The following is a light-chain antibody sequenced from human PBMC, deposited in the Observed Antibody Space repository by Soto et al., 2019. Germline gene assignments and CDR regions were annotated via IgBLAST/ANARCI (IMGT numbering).Light chain of an antibody. CDR1: ASKIGSNT. Sequence: QSVLTQPPSASGTPGQRVTISCFESASKIGSNTVNWYQQLPGTAPKLLIYSNNQRPSGVPDRFSGSKSGTSASLAISGLQSEDEADYYCAAWDDSLNGHVFGTGTKVTVL. CDR2: SNN. V-gene: IGLV1-44*01. J-gene: IGLJ1*01. CDR3: AAWDDSLNGHV.